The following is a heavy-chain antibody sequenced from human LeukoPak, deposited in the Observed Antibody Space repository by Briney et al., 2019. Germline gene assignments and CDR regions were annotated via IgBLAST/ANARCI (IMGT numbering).Heavy chain of an antibody. CDR2: INHSGST. CDR3: ARVESVITFGGVIPSAAFDT. D-gene: IGHD3-16*01. CDR1: GGFFSGYY. Sequence: SETLSLTCAVYGGFFSGYYWSWIRRPPGKGLEWIGEINHSGSTNYNPSLKSRVTISVDTSKNQFSLKLSSVTAADTAVYYCARVESVITFGGVIPSAAFDTWGQGTMVTVSS. J-gene: IGHJ3*02. V-gene: IGHV4-34*01.